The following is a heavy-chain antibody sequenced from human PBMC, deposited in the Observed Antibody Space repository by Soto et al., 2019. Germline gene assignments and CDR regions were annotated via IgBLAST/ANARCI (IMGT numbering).Heavy chain of an antibody. Sequence: PSETLSLTCAVYGGSFSGYYWSWIRQPPGKGLEWIGEINHSGSTNYNPSLKSRVTISVDTSKNQFSLKLSSVTAADTAVYYCARGPLPPGIAAAGTSRGYFDYWGQGTLVTVSS. J-gene: IGHJ4*02. CDR3: ARGPLPPGIAAAGTSRGYFDY. V-gene: IGHV4-34*01. CDR1: GGSFSGYY. CDR2: INHSGST. D-gene: IGHD6-13*01.